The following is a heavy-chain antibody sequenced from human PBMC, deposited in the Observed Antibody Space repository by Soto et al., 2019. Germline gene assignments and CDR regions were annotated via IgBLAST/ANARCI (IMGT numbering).Heavy chain of an antibody. D-gene: IGHD1-26*01. CDR2: ISAYNGNT. CDR1: GYKFTSCW. Sequence: AVPVKVDGRASGYKFTSCWMCWVRQAPGQGLEWMGWISAYNGNTNYAQKLQGRVTVITDTSTSTAYMELRSLRSDDTAVYDCARDRTWSYTKPFDYEGQRTLSTVSS. V-gene: IGHV1-18*04. CDR3: ARDRTWSYTKPFDY. J-gene: IGHJ4*02.